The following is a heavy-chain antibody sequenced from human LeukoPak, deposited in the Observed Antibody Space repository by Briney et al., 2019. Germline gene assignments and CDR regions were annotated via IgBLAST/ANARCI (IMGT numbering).Heavy chain of an antibody. CDR3: AADPDYGGNSRGGIYY. CDR1: GGSINNYY. V-gene: IGHV4-59*01. Sequence: SETLSLTCTVSGGSINNYYWSWIRQPPGKGLEWIGYIYYSGSTNYNPSLKSRVTISVDVSKNQISLKVYSVTAEDTAVYHCAADPDYGGNSRGGIYYWGQGTLVTVSS. D-gene: IGHD4-23*01. CDR2: IYYSGST. J-gene: IGHJ4*02.